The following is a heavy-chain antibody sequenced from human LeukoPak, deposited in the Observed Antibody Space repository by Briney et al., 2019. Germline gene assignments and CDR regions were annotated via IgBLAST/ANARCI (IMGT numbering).Heavy chain of an antibody. V-gene: IGHV3-30*02. J-gene: IGHJ4*02. CDR2: IRYDGSNK. CDR3: AKWSLYPPVVPASDY. Sequence: GGSLRLSCAASGFTFSSYGMHWVRQAPGKGLEWVAFIRYDGSNKYYADSVKGRFTISRDNSKNTLYLQMNSLRAEDTAVYYCAKWSLYPPVVPASDYWGQGTLVTVSS. CDR1: GFTFSSYG. D-gene: IGHD2-2*01.